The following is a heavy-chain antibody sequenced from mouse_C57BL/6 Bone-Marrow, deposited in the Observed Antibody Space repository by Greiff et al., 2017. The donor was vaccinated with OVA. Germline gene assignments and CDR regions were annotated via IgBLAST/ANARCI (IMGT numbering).Heavy chain of an antibody. V-gene: IGHV5-6*02. J-gene: IGHJ1*03. CDR2: ISSGGSYT. CDR1: GFTFSSYG. D-gene: IGHD1-1*01. Sequence: DVKLVESGGDLVKPGGSLKLSCAASGFTFSSYGMSWVRQTPDTRLEWVATISSGGSYTYYPASVKGRFTISRDNSKNTLYLQKSSLKSEETAMYYCARYQYYGRGYGGYCEVWGTGTTVTVSS. CDR3: ARYQYYGRGYGGYCEV.